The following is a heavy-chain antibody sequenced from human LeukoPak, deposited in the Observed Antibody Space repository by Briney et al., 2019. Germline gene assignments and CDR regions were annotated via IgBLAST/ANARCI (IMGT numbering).Heavy chain of an antibody. D-gene: IGHD1-7*01. V-gene: IGHV3-7*01. CDR2: IKQDGSEK. CDR1: GFTFSSYW. CDR3: ARDSGELRNSFDM. J-gene: IGHJ3*02. Sequence: GGSLRLSCAASGFTFSSYWMSCVHQAPGKGLEWVANIKQDGSEKYYVDSVKGRFTISRDNAKNSLYLQMNSLRVEDTAVYYCARDSGELRNSFDMWGHGTMVTVSS.